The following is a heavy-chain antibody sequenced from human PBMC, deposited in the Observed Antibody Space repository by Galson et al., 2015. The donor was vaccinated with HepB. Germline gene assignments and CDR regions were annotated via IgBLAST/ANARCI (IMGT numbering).Heavy chain of an antibody. V-gene: IGHV3-21*01. Sequence: SLRLSCAASGFTFSSYSMNWVRQAPGKGLEWVSSISSSSSYVYYADSVKGRFTISRDNAKNSLYLQMNSLRAEDTAVYYCARDLVDYGGKVRVVWYFDLWGRGTLVTVSS. CDR1: GFTFSSYS. CDR2: ISSSSSYV. D-gene: IGHD4-23*01. CDR3: ARDLVDYGGKVRVVWYFDL. J-gene: IGHJ2*01.